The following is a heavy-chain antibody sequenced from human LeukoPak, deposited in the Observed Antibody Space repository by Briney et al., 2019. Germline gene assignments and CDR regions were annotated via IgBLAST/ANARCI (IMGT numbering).Heavy chain of an antibody. V-gene: IGHV1-69*04. CDR3: ARDPVTMIVVVKGWFDP. J-gene: IGHJ5*02. D-gene: IGHD3-22*01. CDR1: GGTFSSYA. CDR2: IIPILGIA. Sequence: ASVKVSCKASGGTFSSYAISWVRQAPGQGLEWMGRIIPILGIANYAQKFQGRVTITADESTSTAYMELSSLRSEDTAVYYCARDPVTMIVVVKGWFDPWGQGTLVTVSS.